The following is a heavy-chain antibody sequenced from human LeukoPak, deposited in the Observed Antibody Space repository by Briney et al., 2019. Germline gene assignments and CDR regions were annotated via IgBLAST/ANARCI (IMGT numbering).Heavy chain of an antibody. CDR3: ARRRDGYNWYFDY. V-gene: IGHV3-53*01. CDR1: GFTVSSNY. J-gene: IGHJ4*02. D-gene: IGHD5-24*01. Sequence: GGSLRLSCAASGFTVSSNYMNWVRQAPGKGLEWASAIYSGGSTYYAESVKGRFTISRDNSKNTLYLQMNSLRAEDTAVYYCARRRDGYNWYFDYWGQGTLVTVSS. CDR2: IYSGGST.